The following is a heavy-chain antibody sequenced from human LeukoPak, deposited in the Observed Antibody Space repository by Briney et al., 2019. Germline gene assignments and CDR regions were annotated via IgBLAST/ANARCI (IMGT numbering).Heavy chain of an antibody. CDR2: ISSSSSYI. Sequence: GESLRLSCAASGFTFSSYSMNWVRQAPGKGLEWVSSISSSSSYIYYADSVKGRFTISRDNAKNSLYLQMNSLRAEDTAVYYCARDCGLRYCNPGRTFDYWGQGTLVTVSS. V-gene: IGHV3-21*01. J-gene: IGHJ4*02. CDR3: ARDCGLRYCNPGRTFDY. D-gene: IGHD2-15*01. CDR1: GFTFSSYS.